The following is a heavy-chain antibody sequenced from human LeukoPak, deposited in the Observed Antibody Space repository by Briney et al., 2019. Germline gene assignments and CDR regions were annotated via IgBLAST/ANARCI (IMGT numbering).Heavy chain of an antibody. V-gene: IGHV3-30*02. CDR3: AKSPYRGGNSWTEFDY. J-gene: IGHJ4*02. CDR2: IRYDASSQ. D-gene: IGHD6-13*01. Sequence: GGSLRLSCAASGFTFSSYWMSWVRQAPGKGLEWVSFIRYDASSQYYADSVKGRFTISRDDSKNTVYLEMNSLRPEDTSVYFCAKSPYRGGNSWTEFDYWGQGTLVTVSS. CDR1: GFTFSSYW.